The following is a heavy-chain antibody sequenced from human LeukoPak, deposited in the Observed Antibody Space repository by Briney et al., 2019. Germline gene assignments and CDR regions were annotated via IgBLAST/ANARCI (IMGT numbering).Heavy chain of an antibody. CDR1: GFTFSSYA. Sequence: GGSLRLSCAASGFTFSSYAMHWVRQAPGKGLEWVAVISYDGSNKYYADSVKGRFTISRDNSKNTLYLQMNSLRAEDTAVYYCASEGPYSSGWYNMGDAFDIWGQGTMVTVSS. D-gene: IGHD6-19*01. CDR2: ISYDGSNK. V-gene: IGHV3-30*04. CDR3: ASEGPYSSGWYNMGDAFDI. J-gene: IGHJ3*02.